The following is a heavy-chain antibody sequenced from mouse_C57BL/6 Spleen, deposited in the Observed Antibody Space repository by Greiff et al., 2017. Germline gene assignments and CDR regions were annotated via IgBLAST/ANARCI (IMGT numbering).Heavy chain of an antibody. CDR2: INPGSGGT. V-gene: IGHV1-54*01. CDR1: GYAFTNYL. J-gene: IGHJ4*01. CDR3: ARGGTAQATDYYAMDY. Sequence: VQLQQSGAELVRPGTSVKVSCTASGYAFTNYLIEWVKQRPGQGLEWIGVINPGSGGTKYNEKSKGKATLTADKSSSTAYMQLSSLTSEDSAVYFCARGGTAQATDYYAMDYWGQGTSVTVSS. D-gene: IGHD3-2*02.